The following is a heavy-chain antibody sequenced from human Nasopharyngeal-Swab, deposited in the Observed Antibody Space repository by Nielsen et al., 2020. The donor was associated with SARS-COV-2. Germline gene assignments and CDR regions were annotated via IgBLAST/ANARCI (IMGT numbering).Heavy chain of an antibody. Sequence: GGSLRLSCVASGFTFSGYTMNWVRQAPGKGLEWISSISSTTPYIYYADSVKGRFTISRDNAKNSLYLQMNFLRVEDMAMYYCARDTGGPPNYFDPWGQGTLVTVSS. CDR2: ISSTTPYI. CDR3: ARDTGGPPNYFDP. V-gene: IGHV3-21*01. D-gene: IGHD1-7*01. J-gene: IGHJ5*01. CDR1: GFTFSGYT.